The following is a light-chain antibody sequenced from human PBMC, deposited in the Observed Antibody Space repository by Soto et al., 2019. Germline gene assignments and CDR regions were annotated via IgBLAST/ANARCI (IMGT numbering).Light chain of an antibody. V-gene: IGLV1-40*01. CDR3: QAYDRSQSGSV. Sequence: QSVLTQPPSVSGAPGQRVTISCAGSTSNSGDYDVHWYQQLPGTAPKLLIYGNNNRPSGVPDRFSGSKSGTSASLAITGLQAEDEADYYCQAYDRSQSGSVFGGGTKLTVL. CDR1: TSNSGDYD. CDR2: GNN. J-gene: IGLJ3*02.